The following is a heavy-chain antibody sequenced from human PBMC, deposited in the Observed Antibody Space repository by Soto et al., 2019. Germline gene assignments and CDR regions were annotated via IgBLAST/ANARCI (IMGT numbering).Heavy chain of an antibody. CDR3: ARGRGRELVAFDI. D-gene: IGHD3-10*01. CDR1: GVTASNNY. V-gene: IGHV3-53*01. Sequence: GGSLRLSCPASGVTASNNYMSWGRQAAGKGLEWVSIIYSGGSIRYADSVRGRFTISRENSKNMLYLQMNSLRPEDTAVYHCARGRGRELVAFDIWGQGTMVTVSS. CDR2: IYSGGSI. J-gene: IGHJ3*02.